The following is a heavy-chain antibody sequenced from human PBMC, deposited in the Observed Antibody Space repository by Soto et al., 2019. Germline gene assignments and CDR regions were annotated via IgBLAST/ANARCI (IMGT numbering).Heavy chain of an antibody. CDR2: VSRDGSST. CDR3: ARESSGYSSYFDY. CDR1: GVTFSNYW. V-gene: IGHV3-74*01. Sequence: VQLVESGGGLVQPGGSLRLSCAGSGVTFSNYWIHWVRQAPGQGLAWVSRVSRDGSSTTYADSVKGRFTISRDFAKNTVYLQMNSLTAEDTAVYYCARESSGYSSYFDYWGQGTLVTVSS. J-gene: IGHJ4*02. D-gene: IGHD5-12*01.